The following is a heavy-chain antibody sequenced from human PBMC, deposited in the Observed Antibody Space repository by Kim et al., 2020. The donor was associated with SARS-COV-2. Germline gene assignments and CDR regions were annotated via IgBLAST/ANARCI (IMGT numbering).Heavy chain of an antibody. CDR3: AREMGRGKLDY. Sequence: GGSLRLSCAASGFTFSSYAMHWVRQAPGKGLEWVAVISYDGSNKYYADSVKGRFTISRDNSKNTLYLQMNSLRAEDTAVYYCAREMGRGKLDYWGQGTLV. CDR2: ISYDGSNK. D-gene: IGHD3-10*01. V-gene: IGHV3-30-3*01. CDR1: GFTFSSYA. J-gene: IGHJ4*02.